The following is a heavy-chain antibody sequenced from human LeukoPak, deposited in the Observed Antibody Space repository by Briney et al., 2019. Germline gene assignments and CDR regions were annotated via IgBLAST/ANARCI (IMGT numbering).Heavy chain of an antibody. V-gene: IGHV1-2*02. D-gene: IGHD5-18*01. J-gene: IGHJ6*02. CDR1: GYTFTGCY. CDR3: ARDRVAAMLYYYYGMDV. Sequence: GASVKVSCKASGYTFTGCYMHWVRQAPGQGLEWMGWINPNSGGTNYAQKFQGRVTMTRDTSISTAYMELSRLRSDDTAVYYCARDRVAAMLYYYYGMDVWGQGTTVTVSS. CDR2: INPNSGGT.